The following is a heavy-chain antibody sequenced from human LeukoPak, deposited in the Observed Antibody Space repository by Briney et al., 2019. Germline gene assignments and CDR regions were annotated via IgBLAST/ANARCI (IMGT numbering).Heavy chain of an antibody. CDR2: VDYSGDSP. Sequence: PGGSLRLSCTGSGFTLSSYEMTWIRQAPGKGLEWVSSVDYSGDSPYYADSVKGRFTISRHNAKNSLYLQMNSLRAEDTAVYYCARVPAGVIGMKDAFDIWGQGTMVTVSS. D-gene: IGHD3-16*02. CDR1: GFTLSSYE. CDR3: ARVPAGVIGMKDAFDI. V-gene: IGHV3-48*03. J-gene: IGHJ3*02.